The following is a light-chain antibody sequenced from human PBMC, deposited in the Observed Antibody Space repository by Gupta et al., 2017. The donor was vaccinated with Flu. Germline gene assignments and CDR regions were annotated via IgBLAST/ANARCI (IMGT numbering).Light chain of an antibody. CDR2: AAS. CDR1: QSISSY. J-gene: IGKJ2*01. Sequence: DIQMTQSXSSLSASVGDRVTITCRASQSISSYLNWYQQKPGKAPKLLIYAASSLQSGVPSRFSGSGSGTDFTLTISSLQPEDFATYYCQQSYSTFGQGTKLEIK. CDR3: QQSYST. V-gene: IGKV1-39*01.